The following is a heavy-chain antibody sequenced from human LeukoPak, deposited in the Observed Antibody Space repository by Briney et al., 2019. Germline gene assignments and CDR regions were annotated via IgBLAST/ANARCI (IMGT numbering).Heavy chain of an antibody. D-gene: IGHD1-14*01. Sequence: GGSLRLSCAASGFTFSSYAMSWVRQAPGKGLEWVSAISGSGGSTYYADSVKGRFTISRDNSKNTLYLQMNSLRAEDSAVYYCARPPGGTGAFDIWGQGTMVTVSS. CDR3: ARPPGGTGAFDI. CDR2: ISGSGGST. CDR1: GFTFSSYA. J-gene: IGHJ3*02. V-gene: IGHV3-23*01.